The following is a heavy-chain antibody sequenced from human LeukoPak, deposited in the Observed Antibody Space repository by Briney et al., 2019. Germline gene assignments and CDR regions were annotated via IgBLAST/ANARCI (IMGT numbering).Heavy chain of an antibody. V-gene: IGHV1-3*01. CDR2: INAGSGNA. Sequence: ASVKVSCKASGDTFTNYVMHWVRQVPGQRLEWMGWINAGSGNAKYSQKFQDRVTITRNTSANTAYMELSSLRSEDTAVYYCARDGEVPPYYYDSSGYEPYFDYSGQGTLVTVSS. CDR1: GDTFTNYV. J-gene: IGHJ4*02. D-gene: IGHD3-22*01. CDR3: ARDGEVPPYYYDSSGYEPYFDY.